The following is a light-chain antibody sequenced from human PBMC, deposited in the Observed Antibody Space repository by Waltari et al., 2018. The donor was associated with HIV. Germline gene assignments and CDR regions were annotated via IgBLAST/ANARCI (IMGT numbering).Light chain of an antibody. J-gene: IGKJ3*01. V-gene: IGKV1-8*01. Sequence: AIRMTQSPSSLSASIGDRVTITCRASQDVSNSIAWYQKRQGKAPRLRIFGASTLQSGVPSRFRGSRSGPDFTLTIGCLQSEDFATYYCQQYYDFPPTFGPGTKVDF. CDR2: GAS. CDR1: QDVSNS. CDR3: QQYYDFPPT.